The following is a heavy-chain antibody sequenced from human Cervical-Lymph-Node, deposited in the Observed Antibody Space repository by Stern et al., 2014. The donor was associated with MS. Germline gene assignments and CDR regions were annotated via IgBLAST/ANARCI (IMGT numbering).Heavy chain of an antibody. CDR1: GGNFKNYA. V-gene: IGHV1-69*01. J-gene: IGHJ1*01. CDR2: IIPLFGVT. D-gene: IGHD3-22*01. Sequence: QVQLVQSGAEVKKPGSSVKVACKASGGNFKNYAISWVRQAPGQGLEWMGGIIPLFGVTHYAQNFQGRATITADESTSTAYMELSSLRSEDTAVYYCARERRDYYESSGYVFPHADNYQHWGQGTLVSVST. CDR3: ARERRDYYESSGYVFPHADNYQH.